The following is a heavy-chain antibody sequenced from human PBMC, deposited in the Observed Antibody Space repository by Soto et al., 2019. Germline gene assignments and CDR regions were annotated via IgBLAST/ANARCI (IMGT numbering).Heavy chain of an antibody. CDR1: GYTFTSYL. J-gene: IGHJ4*02. D-gene: IGHD3-22*01. Sequence: GDSLNLSFKASGYTFTSYLIGWVRQMPGKGLEWMGINHPSNSETRFSPYFQGQVTLSADKSIFTAYLQWSSLKASDTDIYSCARQAYHYDTYSFGYWGQGTLVTVSS. CDR2: NHPSNSET. V-gene: IGHV5-51*01. CDR3: ARQAYHYDTYSFGY.